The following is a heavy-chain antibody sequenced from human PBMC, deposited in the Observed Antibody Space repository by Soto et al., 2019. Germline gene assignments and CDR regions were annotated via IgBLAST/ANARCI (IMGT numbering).Heavy chain of an antibody. CDR2: IFPGGST. D-gene: IGHD3-9*01. CDR3: AKDRQPDGIWTFDL. Sequence: EAPLLESGGQLVQPGGSLRLSCAASGFTFSTYTMNWVRQAPGKGLEWVAGIFPGGSTYYANSVKGRFTISRDHSQGSVFLQMSSLRDEDTAVYYCAKDRQPDGIWTFDLRGQGTLVTVSS. CDR1: GFTFSTYT. J-gene: IGHJ4*02. V-gene: IGHV3-23*03.